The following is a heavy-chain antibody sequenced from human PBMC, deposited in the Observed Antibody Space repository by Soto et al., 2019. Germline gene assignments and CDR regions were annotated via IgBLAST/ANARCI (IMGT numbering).Heavy chain of an antibody. CDR2: IFWDDDK. J-gene: IGHJ1*01. Sequence: SGPTLVNPTQTLTLTCTFSGFSLSTSGVGVGWIRQPPGKALEWLGIIFWDDDKRYRPSLKRRVSITKDTSKNQLVLTMTNMDPVDTATYYCAHLPWKEMWPRAPVVNWGQGTPVTVAS. D-gene: IGHD1-1*01. CDR3: AHLPWKEMWPRAPVVN. V-gene: IGHV2-5*02. CDR1: GFSLSTSGVG.